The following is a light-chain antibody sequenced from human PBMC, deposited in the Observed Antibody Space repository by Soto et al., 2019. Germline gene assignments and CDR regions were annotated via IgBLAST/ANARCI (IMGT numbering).Light chain of an antibody. CDR1: SIDVGSYNL. Sequence: QSVLTQHASVYGTPGQPITISCTGTSIDVGSYNLVSWYQQHPGKAPKLMIYEGSKRPSGVSNRFSGSKSGNTASLTISGLQAEYEADYYCCSYAGSSNSFXTGTKVTVL. CDR2: EGS. CDR3: CSYAGSSNS. V-gene: IGLV2-23*01. J-gene: IGLJ1*01.